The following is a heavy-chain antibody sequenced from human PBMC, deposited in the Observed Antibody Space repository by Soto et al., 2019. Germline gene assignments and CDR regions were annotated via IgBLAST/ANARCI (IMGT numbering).Heavy chain of an antibody. CDR1: GFTFSSYA. D-gene: IGHD6-19*01. Sequence: GGSLRLSCAASGFTFSSYAMSWVRQAPGKGLEWVSAISGSGGSTYYADSVKGRFTISRDNSKNTLYLQMNSRRAEDTAVYYCAKCWMESRGWSPFDYWGQGTLVTVSS. J-gene: IGHJ4*02. CDR2: ISGSGGST. CDR3: AKCWMESRGWSPFDY. V-gene: IGHV3-23*01.